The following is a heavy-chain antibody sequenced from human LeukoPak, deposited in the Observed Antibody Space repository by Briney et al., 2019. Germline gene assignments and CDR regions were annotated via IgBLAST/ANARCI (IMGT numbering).Heavy chain of an antibody. Sequence: GGSLRPSCAASGFTFNDYAIHWVRQAPGKGLKWVSLIRGDGTSTYYADSVKGRFTISRDNSKNSLYLQMNSLRTEDTALYYCAKDASRNGYSWPDYWGQGTLVTVSS. CDR1: GFTFNDYA. CDR3: AKDASRNGYSWPDY. V-gene: IGHV3-43*02. D-gene: IGHD5-24*01. CDR2: IRGDGTST. J-gene: IGHJ4*02.